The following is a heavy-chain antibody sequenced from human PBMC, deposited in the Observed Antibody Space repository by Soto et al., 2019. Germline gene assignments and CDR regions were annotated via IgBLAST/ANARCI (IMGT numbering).Heavy chain of an antibody. D-gene: IGHD3-9*01. Sequence: QITLKESGPPLVKPTQTLTLTCTFSGFSLSTSGVGVGWFRQPPGKALEWLALIYWDDDNRYSPSLKSRLTITKDTSKNQVVLTVTDMDPMDTATYYCARYISTDPAGWFDPWGQGTLVIVSS. V-gene: IGHV2-5*02. J-gene: IGHJ5*02. CDR2: IYWDDDN. CDR1: GFSLSTSGVG. CDR3: ARYISTDPAGWFDP.